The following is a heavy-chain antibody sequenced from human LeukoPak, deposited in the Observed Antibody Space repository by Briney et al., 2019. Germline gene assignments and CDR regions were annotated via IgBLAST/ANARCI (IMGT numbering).Heavy chain of an antibody. CDR3: ARAFQSLGGLSLPDY. J-gene: IGHJ4*02. D-gene: IGHD3-16*02. V-gene: IGHV7-4-1*02. CDR1: GYSFTNYA. Sequence: ASVKVSCKASGYSFTNYAMNWVRQAPGQGLGWMGWIHPSTGNPTYAQGFTGRFVFSLDTSVSTTHLQISSLKAEDTAVYFCARAFQSLGGLSLPDYWGQGTLLTVSS. CDR2: IHPSTGNP.